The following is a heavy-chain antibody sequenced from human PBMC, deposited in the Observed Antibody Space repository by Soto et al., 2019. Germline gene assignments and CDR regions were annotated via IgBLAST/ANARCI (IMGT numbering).Heavy chain of an antibody. J-gene: IGHJ4*02. CDR2: SGSGYSI. D-gene: IGHD6-13*01. V-gene: IGHV3-23*01. Sequence: EVQLLESGGDSVPPRGSLRLSCTASGFSVGSYGMSWVRQAPGKGLECVSSSGSGYSIFYADSVKGRFTISRDNSKNTLFLQMNSLRAEDTAVYYCAKGRGSSWSVVFFDYWGQGALVTVSS. CDR1: GFSVGSYG. CDR3: AKGRGSSWSVVFFDY.